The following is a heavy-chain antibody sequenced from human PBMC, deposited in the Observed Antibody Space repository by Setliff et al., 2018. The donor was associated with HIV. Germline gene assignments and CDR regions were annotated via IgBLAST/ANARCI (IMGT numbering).Heavy chain of an antibody. CDR3: ARDMYRWNFGSRQPGPFDI. D-gene: IGHD1-7*01. J-gene: IGHJ3*02. CDR1: GGTFSNSA. V-gene: IGHV1-69*06. CDR2: IIPVFGTA. Sequence: SVKVSCKASGGTFSNSAIGWVRQAPGQGLEWMGRIIPVFGTANYAQNFQGRVTINVDKSTTTVYMELSSLKSEDTAVYYCARDMYRWNFGSRQPGPFDIWGQGTMVTV.